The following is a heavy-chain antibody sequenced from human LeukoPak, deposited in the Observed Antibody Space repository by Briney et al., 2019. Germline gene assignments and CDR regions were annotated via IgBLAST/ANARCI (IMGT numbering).Heavy chain of an antibody. CDR1: GFTFSSYW. D-gene: IGHD1-26*01. CDR2: IKQDGSEK. J-gene: IGHJ6*02. CDR3: AREAAGGSYVTYYYYGMDV. Sequence: TGGSLRLSCAASGFTFSSYWMSWVRQAPGKGLEWVANIKQDGSEKYYVDSVKGRFTISRDNSKNTLYLQMNSLRAEDTAVYYCAREAAGGSYVTYYYYGMDVWGQGTTVTVSS. V-gene: IGHV3-7*01.